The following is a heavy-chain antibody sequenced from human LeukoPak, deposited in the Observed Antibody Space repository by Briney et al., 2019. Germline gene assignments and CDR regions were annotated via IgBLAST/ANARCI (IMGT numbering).Heavy chain of an antibody. J-gene: IGHJ4*02. CDR2: IYHTGST. D-gene: IGHD3-16*01. CDR3: AKSGDYLWDY. Sequence: PSETLSLTCAVSGGSISTNNWWSWVRQPPGKGLEWIGEIYHTGSTNYSPSLRSRVTMSIDKSNNQFFLNLNSVTAADTAVYYCAKSGDYLWDYWGQGTLVTVST. CDR1: GGSISTNNW. V-gene: IGHV4-4*02.